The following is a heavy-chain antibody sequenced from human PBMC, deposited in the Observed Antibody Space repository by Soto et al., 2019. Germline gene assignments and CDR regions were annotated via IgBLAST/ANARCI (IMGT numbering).Heavy chain of an antibody. V-gene: IGHV4-30-4*01. CDR1: GASVAGGSYY. CDR3: ARDTYGGYDFGL. Sequence: QVQLRESGPGLVKPSQTLSLTCSVSGASVAGGSYYWRWVRQPLGKGLEWIGYIPSRGRPFYNPSLTSRGTISADTSKDQLSPQLSSVTAADTAVYYCARDTYGGYDFGLWGQGTLVTVSS. J-gene: IGHJ5*02. CDR2: IPSRGRP. D-gene: IGHD5-12*01.